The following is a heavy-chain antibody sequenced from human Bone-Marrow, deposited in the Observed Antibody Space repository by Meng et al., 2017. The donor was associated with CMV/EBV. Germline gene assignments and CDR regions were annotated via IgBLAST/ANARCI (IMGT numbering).Heavy chain of an antibody. J-gene: IGHJ5*02. CDR1: GYSFTAYY. D-gene: IGHD3-16*01. V-gene: IGHV1-2*02. CDR2: INPNSGGT. CDR3: ARDTQGGWFDP. Sequence: ASVKVSCKASGYSFTAYYVHWVRQAPGQGLEWMGWINPNSGGTNYAQKFQGRVTMTRDTSISTAYMELSRLRSDDTAVYYCARDTQGGWFDPWGQGTLVTVSS.